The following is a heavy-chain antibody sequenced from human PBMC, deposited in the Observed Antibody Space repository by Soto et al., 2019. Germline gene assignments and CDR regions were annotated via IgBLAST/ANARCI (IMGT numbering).Heavy chain of an antibody. CDR2: IYYSGST. J-gene: IGHJ6*03. V-gene: IGHV4-59*01. CDR1: GDSISSYY. Sequence: SETLSLTCTVSGDSISSYYWSWFRQPPGKGLEWIGYIYYSGSTNYNPSLKSRVTISVDTSKNQFSLKLSSVTAADTAVYYCASTGNRFLEYYYYMDVWGKGTTVTVSS. CDR3: ASTGNRFLEYYYYMDV. D-gene: IGHD3-3*01.